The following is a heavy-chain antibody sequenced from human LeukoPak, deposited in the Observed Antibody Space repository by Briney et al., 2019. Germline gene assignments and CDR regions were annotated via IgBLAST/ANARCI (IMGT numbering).Heavy chain of an antibody. V-gene: IGHV1-18*01. D-gene: IGHD3-22*01. CDR1: GYTFTSYG. CDR2: ISAYNGNT. CDR3: ARAYYYDSSGYLYYFDY. J-gene: IGHJ4*02. Sequence: GASVKVSCKASGYTFTSYGISWVRQAPGQGLEWMGWISAYNGNTNYAQNLQGRVTMTTDTSTSTTYMELRSLRSDDTAVYYCARAYYYDSSGYLYYFDYWGQGTLVTVSS.